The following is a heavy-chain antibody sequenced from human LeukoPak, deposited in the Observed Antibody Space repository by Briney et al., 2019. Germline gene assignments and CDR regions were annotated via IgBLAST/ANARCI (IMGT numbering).Heavy chain of an antibody. J-gene: IGHJ4*02. CDR3: ARGIYYDSWSGYYRVAHTTPYFDY. CDR1: GYTFTSYG. Sequence: HAASVKVSCKASGYTFTSYGISWVRQAPGQGLEWMGWISAYNGNTNYAQKLQGRVTMTTDTSTSTAYMELRSLRSDDTAVYYCARGIYYDSWSGYYRVAHTTPYFDYWGQGTLVTVSS. D-gene: IGHD3-3*01. CDR2: ISAYNGNT. V-gene: IGHV1-18*01.